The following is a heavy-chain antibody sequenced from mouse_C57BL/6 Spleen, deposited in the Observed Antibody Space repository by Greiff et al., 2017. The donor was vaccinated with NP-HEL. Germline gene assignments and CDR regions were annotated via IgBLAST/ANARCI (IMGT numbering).Heavy chain of an antibody. CDR1: GYVFSSSW. Sequence: VQLQQSGPELVKPGASVKISCKASGYVFSSSWMNWVKQRPGKGLEWIGRIYPGDGDTNYNGKFKGKATLTADKSSSTAYMQLSSLPSEDSAVYFCASPLYYGSSPAWFAYWGQGTLVTVSA. CDR2: IYPGDGDT. CDR3: ASPLYYGSSPAWFAY. V-gene: IGHV1-82*01. J-gene: IGHJ3*01. D-gene: IGHD1-1*01.